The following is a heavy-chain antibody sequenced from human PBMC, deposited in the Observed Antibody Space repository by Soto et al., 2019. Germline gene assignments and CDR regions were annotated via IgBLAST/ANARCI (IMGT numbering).Heavy chain of an antibody. CDR2: FDPEDGET. V-gene: IGHV1-24*01. J-gene: IGHJ6*02. CDR3: ATASTMVRGAIFYYYYGMDV. D-gene: IGHD3-10*01. CDR1: GYTLTELS. Sequence: ASVKVSCTVSGYTLTELSMHWVRQAPGKGLEWMGGFDPEDGETIYAQKFQGRVTMTEDTSTDTAYMELSSLRSEDTAVYYCATASTMVRGAIFYYYYGMDVWGQGTTVTVSS.